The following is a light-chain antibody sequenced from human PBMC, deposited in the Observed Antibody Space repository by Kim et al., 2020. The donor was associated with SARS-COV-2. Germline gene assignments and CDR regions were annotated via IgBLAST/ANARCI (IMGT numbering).Light chain of an antibody. CDR2: ATY. J-gene: IGKJ4*01. CDR3: QQSNGFPLT. CDR1: QGISRW. V-gene: IGKV1D-12*01. Sequence: DIQMTQSPSSVSASVGDTVTITCRASQGISRWLAWYQQKPEKAPKLLIYATYTLQSVVPSRFSGSGSGTEFTLTITYLQPEDSATYYCQQSNGFPLTFGGGTKVDIK.